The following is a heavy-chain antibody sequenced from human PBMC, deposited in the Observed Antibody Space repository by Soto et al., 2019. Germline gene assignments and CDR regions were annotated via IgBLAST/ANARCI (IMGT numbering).Heavy chain of an antibody. V-gene: IGHV3-21*01. CDR2: ISSSSGYI. D-gene: IGHD3-22*01. CDR1: GLTFSSYS. CDR3: ARVVDYYDPYYYYGMDV. Sequence: EVQLVESGGGLVKAGGSVRLSCAASGLTFSSYSMNWVRQAPGKGLEWVSSISSSSGYIYYADSVKGRFTISRDNAKNSLSLQMNSLRAEDTAVYYCARVVDYYDPYYYYGMDVWGLGTKVTVSS. J-gene: IGHJ6*02.